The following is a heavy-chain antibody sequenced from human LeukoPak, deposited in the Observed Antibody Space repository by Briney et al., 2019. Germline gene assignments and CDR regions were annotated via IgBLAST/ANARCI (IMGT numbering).Heavy chain of an antibody. V-gene: IGHV4-4*07. CDR3: ARGIAAAGSYYYYYGMDV. J-gene: IGHJ6*02. Sequence: SSETLSLTCTVSGGSISSNYWSWIRQPAGKGLEWIGRIYTSGSTNYNPSLKSRVTISVDTSKNQFSLKLSSVTAADTAVYYCARGIAAAGSYYYYYGMDVWGQGTTVTVSS. CDR2: IYTSGST. D-gene: IGHD6-13*01. CDR1: GGSISSNY.